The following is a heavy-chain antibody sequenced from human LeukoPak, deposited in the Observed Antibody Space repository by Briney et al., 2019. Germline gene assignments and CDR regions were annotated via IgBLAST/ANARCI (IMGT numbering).Heavy chain of an antibody. CDR3: ARDLTGPYDH. CDR2: INVEGDYI. Sequence: PGGSLRLSCAASGFSVSGFWMHWARQAPGKELVWVARINVEGDYIDYAESVRGRFTISRDSAKNTLYLQMNSVRAEDTAVYSCARDLTGPYDHWGQGTLVTVSS. CDR1: GFSVSGFW. D-gene: IGHD3-22*01. V-gene: IGHV3-74*01. J-gene: IGHJ4*02.